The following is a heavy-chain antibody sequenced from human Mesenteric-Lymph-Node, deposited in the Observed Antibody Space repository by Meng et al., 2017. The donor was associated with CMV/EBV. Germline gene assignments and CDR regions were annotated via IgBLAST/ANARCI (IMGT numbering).Heavy chain of an antibody. D-gene: IGHD3-3*01. CDR2: IKQDGSEK. CDR3: ARDQRFLEWLLPYFDY. V-gene: IGHV3-7*01. CDR1: GFTFSSYW. J-gene: IGHJ4*02. Sequence: SGFTFSSYWMSWVRQAPGKGLEWVANIKQDGSEKYYVDSVKGRFTISRDNAKNSLYLQMNSLRAEDTAVYYCARDQRFLEWLLPYFDYWGQGTLVTVSS.